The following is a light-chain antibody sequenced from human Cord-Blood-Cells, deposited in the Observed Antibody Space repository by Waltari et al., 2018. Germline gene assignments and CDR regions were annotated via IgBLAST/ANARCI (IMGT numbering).Light chain of an antibody. V-gene: IGKV1D-43*01. CDR3: RKYYSTPFN. Sequence: AIRMTQSPFSLSASVGDRVTITCWASQGISSYLAWYQQKPAKAPKLFIYYASSWQSGDTSRFSGRGSGTDYTLNISSLQPEDFETYYCRKYYSTPFNFVPGTKVDMK. CDR2: YAS. CDR1: QGISSY. J-gene: IGKJ3*01.